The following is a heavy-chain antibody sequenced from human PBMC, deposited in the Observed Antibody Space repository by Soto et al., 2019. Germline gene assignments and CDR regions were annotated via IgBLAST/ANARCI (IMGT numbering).Heavy chain of an antibody. CDR3: AKDRPNYDFWSGYSPTDY. CDR1: GFTFSSYA. V-gene: IGHV3-23*01. J-gene: IGHJ4*02. Sequence: GGSLRLSCAASGFTFSSYAMSWVRQAPGKGLEWVSAISGSGGSTYYADSVKGRFTISRDNSKNTLYLQMNSLRAEDTAVYYCAKDRPNYDFWSGYSPTDYWGQGTQVTVSS. D-gene: IGHD3-3*01. CDR2: ISGSGGST.